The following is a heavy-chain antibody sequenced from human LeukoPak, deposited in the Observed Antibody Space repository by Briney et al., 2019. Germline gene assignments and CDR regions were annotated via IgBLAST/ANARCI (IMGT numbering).Heavy chain of an antibody. CDR3: AKKKAAHSLPDAFDI. J-gene: IGHJ3*02. D-gene: IGHD6-13*01. CDR1: GFTFSSYG. V-gene: IGHV3-23*01. Sequence: GGSLRLSCAASGFTFSSYGMSWVRQAPGKGLQWVSVIIGSGSSTYYADSVKGRFTISRDNSKNTLYLQMNSLRAEDTAVYYCAKKKAAHSLPDAFDIWGQGTMVTVSS. CDR2: IIGSGSST.